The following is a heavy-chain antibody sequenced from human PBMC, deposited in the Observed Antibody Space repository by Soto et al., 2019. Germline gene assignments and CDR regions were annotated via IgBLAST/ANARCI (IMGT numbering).Heavy chain of an antibody. CDR1: GGSVSSGSYY. Sequence: SETLSLTCTVSGGSVSSGSYYWSWIRQPPGKGLEWIGYIYYSGSTNYNPSLKSRVTISVDTSKNQFSLKLSSVTAADTAVYYCARGGITFGTVYYYYYGMDVWGQGTTVTAP. V-gene: IGHV4-61*01. CDR3: ARGGITFGTVYYYYYGMDV. J-gene: IGHJ6*02. D-gene: IGHD3-16*01. CDR2: IYYSGST.